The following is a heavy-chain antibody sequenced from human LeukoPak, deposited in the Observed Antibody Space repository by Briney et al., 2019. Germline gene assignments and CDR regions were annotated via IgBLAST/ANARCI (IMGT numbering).Heavy chain of an antibody. CDR2: INHSGST. J-gene: IGHJ3*02. V-gene: IGHV4-34*01. CDR1: GGSFSGYY. Sequence: PSETLSLTCGVSGGSFSGYYWNWIRQPPGKGLEWIGEINHSGSTNYNPSLKSRVTISVDTSKNQFSLKLSSVTAADTAVYFCARGPYSYDSSGAFDIWGQGTMVTVSS. CDR3: ARGPYSYDSSGAFDI. D-gene: IGHD3-22*01.